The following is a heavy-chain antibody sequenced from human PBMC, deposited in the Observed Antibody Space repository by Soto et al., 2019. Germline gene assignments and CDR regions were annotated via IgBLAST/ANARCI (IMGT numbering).Heavy chain of an antibody. CDR1: GFTFSSYG. V-gene: IGHV3-33*01. J-gene: IGHJ6*02. Sequence: SLRLSCAASGFTFSSYGMHWVRQAPGKGLEWVAVIWYDGSNKYYADSVKGRFTISRDNSKNTLYLQMNSLRAEDTAVYYCARLGVGYCSGGSCYLRETYYYYGMDVWGQGTTVTVSS. D-gene: IGHD2-15*01. CDR2: IWYDGSNK. CDR3: ARLGVGYCSGGSCYLRETYYYYGMDV.